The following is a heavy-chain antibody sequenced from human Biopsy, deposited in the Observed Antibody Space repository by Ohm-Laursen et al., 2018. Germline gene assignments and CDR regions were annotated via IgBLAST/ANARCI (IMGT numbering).Heavy chain of an antibody. V-gene: IGHV3-33*08. D-gene: IGHD1-26*01. J-gene: IGHJ6*02. Sequence: SLRLSCAASGIIFSDSHMSWIRQAPGKGLEWVSIIWYDGSNEYYADSVKGRFTISRDNSKNTVFLQISSLRAEDTGVYYCARDPIVGSKADGMDVWGQGTTVTVSS. CDR2: IWYDGSNE. CDR1: GIIFSDSH. CDR3: ARDPIVGSKADGMDV.